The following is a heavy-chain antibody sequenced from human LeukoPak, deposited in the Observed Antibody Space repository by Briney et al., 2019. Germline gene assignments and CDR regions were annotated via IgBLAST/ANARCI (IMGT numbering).Heavy chain of an antibody. Sequence: SVKVSCKASGGTFSSYAISWVRQAPGQGLEWMGRIIPILGMANYAQKFQGRVTITADKSTSTAYMELSSLRSEDTAVYYCALAPYCGGDCGEAFDIWGQGTMVTVSS. CDR2: IIPILGMA. D-gene: IGHD2-21*02. J-gene: IGHJ3*02. CDR3: ALAPYCGGDCGEAFDI. V-gene: IGHV1-69*04. CDR1: GGTFSSYA.